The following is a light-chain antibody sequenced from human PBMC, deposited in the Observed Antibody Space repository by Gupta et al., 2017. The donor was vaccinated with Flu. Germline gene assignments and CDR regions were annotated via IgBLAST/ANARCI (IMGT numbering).Light chain of an antibody. V-gene: IGKV3-11*01. CDR3: QQRSDLPMYT. CDR2: DAS. Sequence: EVVSTQSLATSSLYTGDRAVLSCRASQSVSPSLAWYQQKPGQAPRLLMYDASRRAAGIPARFSGSGSGTDFTLTISTLEPEDFAVYYCQQRSDLPMYTFGQGTKLEI. CDR1: QSVSPS. J-gene: IGKJ2*01.